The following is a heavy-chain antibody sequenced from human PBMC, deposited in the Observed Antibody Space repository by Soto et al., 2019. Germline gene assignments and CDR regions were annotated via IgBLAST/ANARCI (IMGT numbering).Heavy chain of an antibody. J-gene: IGHJ6*03. CDR2: INHSGST. Sequence: QVQLQQWGAGLLKPSETLSLTCAVYGGSFSGYYWSWIRQPPGKGLEWIGEINHSGSTNYNPSLKSRVTISVDTSKNQFSLKRSSVTAADTAVYYCARVRGRTVRGYYYYYMDVWGKGTTVTVSS. CDR1: GGSFSGYY. V-gene: IGHV4-34*01. CDR3: ARVRGRTVRGYYYYYMDV. D-gene: IGHD3-10*01.